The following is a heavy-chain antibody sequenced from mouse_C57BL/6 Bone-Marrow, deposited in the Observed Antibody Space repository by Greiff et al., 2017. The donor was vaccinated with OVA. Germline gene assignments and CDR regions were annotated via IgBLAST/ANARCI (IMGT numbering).Heavy chain of an antibody. CDR2: IYPRSGNT. CDR3: GRPRLRWYFDV. J-gene: IGHJ1*03. V-gene: IGHV1-81*01. Sequence: QVQLKESGAELARPGASVKLSCKASGYTFTSYGISWVKQRTGQGLEWIGEIYPRSGNTYYNEKFKGKATMTEDKSSSSAYMELRSLTSEDAAVYCCGRPRLRWYFDVWGTGTTVTVSS. CDR1: GYTFTSYG.